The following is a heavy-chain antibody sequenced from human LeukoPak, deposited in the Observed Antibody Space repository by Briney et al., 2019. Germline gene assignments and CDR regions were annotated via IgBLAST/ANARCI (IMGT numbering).Heavy chain of an antibody. D-gene: IGHD5-24*01. CDR2: ISYDGSNK. V-gene: IGHV3-30-3*01. CDR3: ARDLGGRWLQFTFDY. Sequence: PGGSLRLSCAASGFTFSSYATHWVRQAPGKGLEWVAVISYDGSNKYYADSVKGRFTISRDNSKNTLYLQMNSLRAEDTAVYYCARDLGGRWLQFTFDYWGQGTLVTVSS. J-gene: IGHJ4*02. CDR1: GFTFSSYA.